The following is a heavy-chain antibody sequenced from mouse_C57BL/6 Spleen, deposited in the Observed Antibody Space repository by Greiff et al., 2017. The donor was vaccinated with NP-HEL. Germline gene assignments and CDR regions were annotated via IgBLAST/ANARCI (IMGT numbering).Heavy chain of an antibody. CDR3: ARWGITTVVNGDY. J-gene: IGHJ2*01. CDR1: GYTFTSYW. V-gene: IGHV1-7*01. D-gene: IGHD1-1*01. Sequence: VQLVESGAELAKPGASVKLSCKASGYTFTSYWMHWVKQRPGQGLEWIGYINPSSGYTKYNQKFKDKATLTADKSSSTAYMQLSSLTYEDSAVYYCARWGITTVVNGDYWGQGTTLTVSS. CDR2: INPSSGYT.